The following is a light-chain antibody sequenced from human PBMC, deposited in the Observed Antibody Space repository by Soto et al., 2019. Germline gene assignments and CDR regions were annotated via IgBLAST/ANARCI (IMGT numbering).Light chain of an antibody. J-gene: IGLJ1*01. CDR1: SSDVGGYNY. CDR2: DVN. Sequence: ALTQPASVSGSPGQSIAISCTGTSSDVGGYNYVSWYQQHPGKAPKVMIYDVNNRPSGVSDRFSGSKSGNTASLTISGLQADDEADYYCSSYTSGSLYVFGTGTKVTVL. V-gene: IGLV2-14*03. CDR3: SSYTSGSLYV.